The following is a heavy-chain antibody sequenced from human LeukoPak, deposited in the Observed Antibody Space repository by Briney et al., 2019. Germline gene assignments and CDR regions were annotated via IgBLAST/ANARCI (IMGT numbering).Heavy chain of an antibody. CDR3: ARVLMGYTDGSPDGNYYYGMDV. CDR2: ISYSGST. J-gene: IGHJ6*02. V-gene: IGHV4-59*13. D-gene: IGHD2-8*01. Sequence: SETLSLTCTVSGAAITTYYWSWIRQPPGKGLEWIGYISYSGSTNYNPSLRTRLTISIDTSKNQFSLNLRSVTPADTAVYYCARVLMGYTDGSPDGNYYYGMDVWGQGTTVTVSS. CDR1: GAAITTYY.